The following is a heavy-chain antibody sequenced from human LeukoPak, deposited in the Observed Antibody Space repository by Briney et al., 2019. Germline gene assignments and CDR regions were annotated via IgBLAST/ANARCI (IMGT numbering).Heavy chain of an antibody. CDR2: MNPNSGNT. J-gene: IGHJ6*03. Sequence: ASVKVSCKASGYTFTSYDINWVRQATGQGLEWMGWMNPNSGNTGYAQKFQGRVTMTRNTSISTAYMELSSLRSEDTAVYYCARGYSSGWYVGYYYYYYYMDVWGKGTTVTISS. D-gene: IGHD6-19*01. CDR3: ARGYSSGWYVGYYYYYYYMDV. CDR1: GYTFTSYD. V-gene: IGHV1-8*01.